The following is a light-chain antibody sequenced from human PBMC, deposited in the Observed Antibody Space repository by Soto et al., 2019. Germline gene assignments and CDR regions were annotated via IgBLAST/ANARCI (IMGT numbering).Light chain of an antibody. CDR3: QQSYSTPLT. CDR1: QDVVNY. Sequence: DIDMTQAPSPLSASVGDRVTITCRAGQDVVNYLNWYQQKPGKAPRLLIYAASSLQSGVPSRFSGSGSGTDFTLTISSLQPEDFATYYCQQSYSTPLTFGGGTKVDIK. J-gene: IGKJ4*01. V-gene: IGKV1-39*01. CDR2: AAS.